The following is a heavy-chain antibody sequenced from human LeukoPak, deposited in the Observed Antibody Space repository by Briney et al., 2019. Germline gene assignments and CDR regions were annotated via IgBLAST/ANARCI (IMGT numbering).Heavy chain of an antibody. CDR1: GGSISSYY. CDR2: IYYSGST. Sequence: SETLSLTCTVSGGSISSYYWSWIRQPPGKGLEWIGYIYYSGSTNYNPSLKSRVTISVDTSKNQFSLKLSSVTAADTAVYCCARDRRAYDFWSGYYQDWGQGTLVTVSS. D-gene: IGHD3-3*01. J-gene: IGHJ4*02. CDR3: ARDRRAYDFWSGYYQD. V-gene: IGHV4-59*01.